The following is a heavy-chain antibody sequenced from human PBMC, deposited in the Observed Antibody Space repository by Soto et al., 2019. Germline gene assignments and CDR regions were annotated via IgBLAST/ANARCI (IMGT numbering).Heavy chain of an antibody. CDR2: ISGSGGSS. CDR3: VKHDFYDFWSGYFSQYYYMDV. J-gene: IGHJ6*03. CDR1: GFTFSSYA. D-gene: IGHD3-3*01. V-gene: IGHV3-23*01. Sequence: GGSLRLSCAASGFTFSSYAMSWVRQAPGKGLEWVSAISGSGGSSYYADSVKGRFTISRDNSKNTLYLQMNSLRAEDTAVYYFVKHDFYDFWSGYFSQYYYMDVGGKGTTVTV.